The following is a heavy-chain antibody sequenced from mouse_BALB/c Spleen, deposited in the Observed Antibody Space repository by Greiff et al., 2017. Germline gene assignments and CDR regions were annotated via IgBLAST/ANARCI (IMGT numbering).Heavy chain of an antibody. Sequence: EVQVVESGGGLLKPGGSLKLSCAASGFTFSDYYMYWVRQTPEKRLEWVATISDGGSYTYYPDSVKGRFTISRDNAKNNLYLQMSSLKSEDTAMYYCARGWPYYAMDYWGQGTSVTVSS. CDR1: GFTFSDYY. D-gene: IGHD2-3*01. CDR3: ARGWPYYAMDY. CDR2: ISDGGSYT. J-gene: IGHJ4*01. V-gene: IGHV5-4*02.